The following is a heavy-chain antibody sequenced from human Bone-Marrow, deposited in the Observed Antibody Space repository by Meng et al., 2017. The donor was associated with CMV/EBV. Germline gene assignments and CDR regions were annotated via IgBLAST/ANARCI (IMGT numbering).Heavy chain of an antibody. CDR1: GGTFSSYA. D-gene: IGHD2-2*01. V-gene: IGHV1-69*05. CDR3: ARGSIGYCSSTSCYLRTFSVMDV. J-gene: IGHJ6*02. CDR2: IIPIFGTA. Sequence: SVKVSCKASGGTFSSYAISWVRQAPGQGLEWMGGIIPIFGTANYAQKFQGRVTITTDESTSTAYMELSSLRSADTAVYYCARGSIGYCSSTSCYLRTFSVMDVWGQGTTVTVSS.